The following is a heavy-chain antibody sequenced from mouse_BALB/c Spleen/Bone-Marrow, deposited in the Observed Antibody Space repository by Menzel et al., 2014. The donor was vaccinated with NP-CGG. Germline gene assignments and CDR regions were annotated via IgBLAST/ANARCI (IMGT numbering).Heavy chain of an antibody. CDR3: ARRGISYAMDY. CDR2: INPSTGYT. V-gene: IGHV1-7*01. J-gene: IGHJ4*01. Sequence: QVQLQQSGAELAKPGASVKMSYKASGYTLTSYWVHWVKQRPGQGLEWIGYINPSTGYTEYNQKFKDKATLTADKSSSTAYMQLSSLTSEDSAVYYCARRGISYAMDYWGQGASVIVSS. CDR1: GYTLTSYW.